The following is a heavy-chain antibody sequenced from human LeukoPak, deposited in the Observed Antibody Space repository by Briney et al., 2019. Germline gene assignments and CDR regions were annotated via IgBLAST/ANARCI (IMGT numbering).Heavy chain of an antibody. CDR3: ATMVQGIYTYFGS. D-gene: IGHD3-10*01. CDR2: IYYSGST. J-gene: IGHJ4*02. V-gene: IGHV4-59*01. CDR1: GGSISSYY. Sequence: SETLSLTCTVSGGSISSYYWSWIRQPPGKRLEWIGYIYYSGSTNYNPSLKSRVTMSVDTSKNQLSLKLSSVTAADTAVYYCATMVQGIYTYFGSWGQGNLVAVSS.